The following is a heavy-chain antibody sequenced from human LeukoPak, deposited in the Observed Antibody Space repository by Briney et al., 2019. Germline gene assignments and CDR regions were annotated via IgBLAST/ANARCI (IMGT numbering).Heavy chain of an antibody. CDR3: ARDHAYYYDSSGYEQYFQH. V-gene: IGHV1-8*01. D-gene: IGHD3-22*01. J-gene: IGHJ1*01. CDR2: MNPNSGNT. Sequence: ASVKVSCKASGYTFTSYDINWVRQATGQGLEWMGWMNPNSGNTGYAQKFQGRVTMTRNTSKSTAYMELRSLRSDDTAVYYCARDHAYYYDSSGYEQYFQHWGQGTLVTVSS. CDR1: GYTFTSYD.